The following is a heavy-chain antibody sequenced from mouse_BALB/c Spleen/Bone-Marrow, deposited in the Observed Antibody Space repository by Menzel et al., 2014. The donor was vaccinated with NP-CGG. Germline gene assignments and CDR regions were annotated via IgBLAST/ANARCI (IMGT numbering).Heavy chain of an antibody. CDR3: VRGITTRGGDC. D-gene: IGHD2-4*01. CDR2: IYPGNVNT. J-gene: IGHJ2*01. CDR1: GYTFTSYY. Sequence: VQGVESGPELVKPGASVRISCKASGYTFTSYYIHWVKQRPGQGLEWIGWIYPGNVNTQYNEKFMGKATLTADKSSSTAYMQLSSLTSEDSAVYFCVRGITTRGGDCWGQGTTLTVSS. V-gene: IGHV1S56*01.